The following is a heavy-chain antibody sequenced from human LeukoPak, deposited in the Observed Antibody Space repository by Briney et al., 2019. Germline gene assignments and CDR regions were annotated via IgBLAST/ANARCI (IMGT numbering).Heavy chain of an antibody. CDR2: IYYSGST. J-gene: IGHJ5*02. Sequence: SETLSLTCTVSGGSISSYYWSWIRQSPGKGLEWIGYIYYSGSTNYNPSLKSRVTISVDTSKNQFSLKLSSVTAADTAVYYCAKPTIFGVVITGGFDPWGQGTLVTVSS. CDR3: AKPTIFGVVITGGFDP. D-gene: IGHD3-3*01. CDR1: GGSISSYY. V-gene: IGHV4-59*01.